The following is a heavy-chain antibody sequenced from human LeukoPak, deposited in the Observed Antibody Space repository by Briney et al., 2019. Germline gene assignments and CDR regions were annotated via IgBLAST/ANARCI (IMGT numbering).Heavy chain of an antibody. CDR2: IYYSGST. Sequence: SETLSLTCTGSGGAITGYYWSWIRQPPGKGLEWIGYIYYSGSTNYNPSLKSRVTISVDTSKNQFSLKLSSVTAADTAVYYCARHTPVAASSFDYWGQGTLVTVSS. CDR3: ARHTPVAASSFDY. D-gene: IGHD2-15*01. J-gene: IGHJ4*02. V-gene: IGHV4-59*08. CDR1: GGAITGYY.